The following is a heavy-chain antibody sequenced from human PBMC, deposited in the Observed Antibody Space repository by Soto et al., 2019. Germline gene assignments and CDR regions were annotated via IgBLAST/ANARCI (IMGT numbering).Heavy chain of an antibody. D-gene: IGHD3-16*01. CDR1: GGSLTSYP. Sequence: QMEQSGAEVRKPGSSVKVSCKPSGGSLTSYPMAWVRQAPGQGFEWMGGIIPIHGTTEYAQKFQGRVNINREGSQNKAPLEMTCLTFEDPAGFYCSRSLGPGLGGPGTLVTVSS. V-gene: IGHV1-69*01. CDR2: IIPIHGTT. CDR3: SRSLGPGL. J-gene: IGHJ4*02.